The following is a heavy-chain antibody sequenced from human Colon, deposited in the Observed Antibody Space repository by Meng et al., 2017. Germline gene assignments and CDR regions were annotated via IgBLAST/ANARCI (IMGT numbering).Heavy chain of an antibody. D-gene: IGHD2-15*01. CDR1: GFTFSSFG. CDR2: ISGYNGNT. V-gene: IGHV1-18*01. Sequence: VEVVRSGAEGKEPGASVKVSCKASGFTFSSFGFSWVRQAPGQGLEWMGWISGYNGNTNYAQKVQDRVTMTTDTSTTTAYMELRSLRSDDTAVYYCARTPMRRGIEYFQHWGQGTPVTVSS. CDR3: ARTPMRRGIEYFQH. J-gene: IGHJ1*01.